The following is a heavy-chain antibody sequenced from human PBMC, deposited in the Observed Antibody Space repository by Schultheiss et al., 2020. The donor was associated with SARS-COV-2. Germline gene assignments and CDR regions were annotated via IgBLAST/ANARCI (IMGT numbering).Heavy chain of an antibody. V-gene: IGHV4-4*02. CDR2: IYTSGST. Sequence: SETLSLTCAVSGGSISSSNWWSWVRQPPGKGLEWIGRIYTSGSTNYNPSLKSRVTISVDTSKNQFSLKLSSVTAADTAVYYCASRRYSSSWPYFDYWGQGTLVTVSS. CDR1: GGSISSSNW. J-gene: IGHJ4*02. D-gene: IGHD6-13*01. CDR3: ASRRYSSSWPYFDY.